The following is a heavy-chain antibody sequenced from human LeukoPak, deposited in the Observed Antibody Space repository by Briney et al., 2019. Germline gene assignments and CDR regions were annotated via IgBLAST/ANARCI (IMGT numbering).Heavy chain of an antibody. CDR1: GFTFSSYG. CDR2: IRYDGSNK. V-gene: IGHV3-30*02. Sequence: GGSLRLSCAASGFTFSSYGMHWVRQAPGKGLEWVAFIRYDGSNKYYADSVKGRFTISRDNSKNTLYLQMNSLRAEDTAVYYCAKDSRLKWELPDYWGQGTLVTVSS. D-gene: IGHD1-26*01. J-gene: IGHJ4*02. CDR3: AKDSRLKWELPDY.